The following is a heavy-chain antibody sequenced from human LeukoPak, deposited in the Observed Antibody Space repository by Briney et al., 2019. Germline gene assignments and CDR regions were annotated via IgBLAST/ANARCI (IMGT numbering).Heavy chain of an antibody. CDR1: GYTFTSYG. V-gene: IGHV1-18*01. CDR3: ARDVESSGYYSL. CDR2: ISAYNGNT. J-gene: IGHJ4*02. Sequence: ASVKVSCKSSGYTFTSYGISWVRQAPGQGLEWMGWISAYNGNTNYAQKLQGRVTMTTDTSTSTAYMELRSLRSDDAAVYYCARDVESSGYYSLWGQGTLVTVSS. D-gene: IGHD3-22*01.